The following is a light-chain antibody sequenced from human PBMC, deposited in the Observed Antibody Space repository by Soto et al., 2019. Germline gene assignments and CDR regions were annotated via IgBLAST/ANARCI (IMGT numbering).Light chain of an antibody. Sequence: EIVLPHSPGTLSLSPGERATLSCRASQSVSSRYLACYQQKPGQAPRLLIYVASSRATGIPDRVSGSGSGTYFTVTISSLEPEDFAVYYGHQYGSSPYTVGQGTKLEIK. CDR2: VAS. J-gene: IGKJ2*01. V-gene: IGKV3-20*01. CDR1: QSVSSRY. CDR3: HQYGSSPYT.